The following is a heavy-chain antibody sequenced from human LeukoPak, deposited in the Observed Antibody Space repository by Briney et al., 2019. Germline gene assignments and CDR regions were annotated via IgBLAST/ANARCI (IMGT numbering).Heavy chain of an antibody. CDR3: ARDSGAAAAD. D-gene: IGHD6-13*01. J-gene: IGHJ4*02. V-gene: IGHV3-48*04. CDR2: ISSSSSTI. CDR1: GFTFSSYA. Sequence: GGSLRLSCAASGFTFSSYAMSWVRQAPGKGLEWVSYISSSSSTIYYADSVKGRFTISRDNAKNSLYLQMNSLRAEDTAVYYCARDSGAAAADWGQGTLVTVSS.